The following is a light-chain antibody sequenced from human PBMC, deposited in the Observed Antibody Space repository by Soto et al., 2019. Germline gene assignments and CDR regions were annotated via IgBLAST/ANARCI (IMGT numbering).Light chain of an antibody. J-gene: IGKJ5*01. CDR1: QSVSSD. Sequence: IVMTPSPATLSVSPWERATLSCRASQSVSSDLAWYQQKPGQAPRLLIYGGSTRATGIPGRFSGSGSGTEFTLTISSLQSEDFAVYYCQQYNNWPPITFGQGTRLEIK. CDR2: GGS. CDR3: QQYNNWPPIT. V-gene: IGKV3-15*01.